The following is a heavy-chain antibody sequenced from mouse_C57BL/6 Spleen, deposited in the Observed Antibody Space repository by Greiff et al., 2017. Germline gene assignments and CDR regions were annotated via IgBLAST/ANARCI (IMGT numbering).Heavy chain of an antibody. Sequence: QVQLKEPGAELVRPGASVKLSCKASGYTFTDYYINWVKQRPGQGLEWIARIYPGSGNTYYNEKFKGKATLTAEKSSSTAYMQLRSLTSEDSAVYFCARGSFDTYYFDYWGQGTTLTVSS. V-gene: IGHV1-76*01. CDR3: ARGSFDTYYFDY. CDR1: GYTFTDYY. J-gene: IGHJ2*01. CDR2: IYPGSGNT.